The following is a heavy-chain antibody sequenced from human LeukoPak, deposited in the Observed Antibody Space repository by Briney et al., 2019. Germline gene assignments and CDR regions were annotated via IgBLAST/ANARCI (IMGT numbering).Heavy chain of an antibody. CDR2: IYTSGST. CDR3: ARDRGDGPWVTTPDNWFDP. J-gene: IGHJ5*02. V-gene: IGHV4-4*07. D-gene: IGHD4-17*01. CDR1: GGSISSYY. Sequence: PSETLSLTCTVSGGSISSYYWSWIRQPAGKGLEWIGRIYTSGSTNYNPSLKSRVTMSVDTSKNQFSLKLSSVTAADTAVYYCARDRGDGPWVTTPDNWFDPWGQGTLVTVSS.